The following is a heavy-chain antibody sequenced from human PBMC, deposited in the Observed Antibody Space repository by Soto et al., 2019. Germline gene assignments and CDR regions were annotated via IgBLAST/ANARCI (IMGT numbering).Heavy chain of an antibody. J-gene: IGHJ4*01. CDR3: TTDSYITSIIVRFDY. CDR1: GFTFSNAW. Sequence: GGSLILSCAASGFTFSNAWINWVRQTPGKGLEWVGRVKSKTDGGTTDFAAPVKGRFAISRDDSKNMVCLEMNSLKTEDTAIYYCTTDSYITSIIVRFDYWGHGTLVTVSS. D-gene: IGHD3-22*01. CDR2: VKSKTDGGTT. V-gene: IGHV3-15*07.